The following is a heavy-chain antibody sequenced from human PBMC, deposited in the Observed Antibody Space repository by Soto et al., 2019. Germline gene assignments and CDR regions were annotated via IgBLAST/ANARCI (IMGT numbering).Heavy chain of an antibody. CDR1: GGSISSYY. J-gene: IGHJ4*02. Sequence: SETLSLTCTVSGGSISSYYWSWIRQPPGKGLEWIGYIYYSGSTNYNPSLKSRATISVDTSKNQFSLKLSSVTAADTAVYYCARSPYGDYFYFDYWGQGTLVTVSS. D-gene: IGHD4-17*01. CDR2: IYYSGST. CDR3: ARSPYGDYFYFDY. V-gene: IGHV4-59*08.